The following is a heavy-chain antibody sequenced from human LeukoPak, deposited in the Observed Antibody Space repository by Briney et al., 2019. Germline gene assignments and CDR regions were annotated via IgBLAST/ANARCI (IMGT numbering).Heavy chain of an antibody. V-gene: IGHV4-34*01. Sequence: SETLSLTCAVYGGSFSGYYWSWIHQPPGEGLEWIGEINHTGSTNYNPSLKSRVTISVDTSNNQFSLKLTSMTAADTAVYFCARVRSRKWGFDYWGQGTLVTVSS. J-gene: IGHJ4*02. CDR3: ARVRSRKWGFDY. CDR2: INHTGST. D-gene: IGHD6-13*01. CDR1: GGSFSGYY.